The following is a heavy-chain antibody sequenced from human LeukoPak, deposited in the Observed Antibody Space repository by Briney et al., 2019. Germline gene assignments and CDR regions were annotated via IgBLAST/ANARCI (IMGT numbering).Heavy chain of an antibody. CDR2: IIPIFGTA. CDR3: ATLPTFGESTPDY. J-gene: IGHJ4*02. Sequence: SVKVSCKASGGTFSSYAISWVRQAPGQGLEWMGGIIPIFGTANYAQKFQGRVTITTDESTSTAYMELSSLRSEDTAIYYCATLPTFGESTPDYWGQGTLVTVSS. CDR1: GGTFSSYA. V-gene: IGHV1-69*05. D-gene: IGHD3-10*01.